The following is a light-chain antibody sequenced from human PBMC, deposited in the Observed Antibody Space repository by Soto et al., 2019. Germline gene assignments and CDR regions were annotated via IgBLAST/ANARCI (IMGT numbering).Light chain of an antibody. Sequence: QSVLTQPASVSGSPGQSISMSCTGTSSDVGGYNYVSWYQQHPGKAPKLMIYDVTNRPSGVSNRFSGSKSDNTASLTISGLQAEDEADYYCSSYTTNNTRLFGGGTKVTVL. J-gene: IGLJ2*01. CDR1: SSDVGGYNY. CDR3: SSYTTNNTRL. CDR2: DVT. V-gene: IGLV2-14*03.